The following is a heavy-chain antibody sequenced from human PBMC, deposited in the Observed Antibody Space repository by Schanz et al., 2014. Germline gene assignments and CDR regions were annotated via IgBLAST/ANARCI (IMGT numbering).Heavy chain of an antibody. Sequence: EVHLVESGGGLVKRGGSLSLSCAASGFTISSYSMNWVRQAPGKGLEWVSSISSSGSYIYYADSVKGRFSISRDNAKNSLVLQMNRLRAEDTAVYCRGKDLLYGAAVSLKHRAYWGQGTLVTVAS. V-gene: IGHV3-21*01. CDR2: ISSSGSYI. D-gene: IGHD2-8*01. CDR3: GKDLLYGAAVSLKHRAY. J-gene: IGHJ4*02. CDR1: GFTISSYS.